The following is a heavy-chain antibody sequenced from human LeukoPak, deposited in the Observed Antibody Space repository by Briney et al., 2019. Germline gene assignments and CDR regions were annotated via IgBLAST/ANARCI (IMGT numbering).Heavy chain of an antibody. D-gene: IGHD2-15*01. Sequence: PGGSLRLSCAASGFTFSSYAMSWARQAPGKGLEWVSAISGSGGSTYNADSVKGRFTISRDNSKNTLYLQMNSLRAEDTAVYYCAKEGSGDSRALYYFDYWGQGTLVTVSS. J-gene: IGHJ4*02. V-gene: IGHV3-23*01. CDR3: AKEGSGDSRALYYFDY. CDR2: ISGSGGST. CDR1: GFTFSSYA.